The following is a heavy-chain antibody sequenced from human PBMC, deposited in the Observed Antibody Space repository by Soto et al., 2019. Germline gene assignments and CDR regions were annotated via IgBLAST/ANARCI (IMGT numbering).Heavy chain of an antibody. V-gene: IGHV4-39*02. CDR3: ARDCSSNIRSKE. D-gene: IGHD2-2*01. CDR1: GGSISSSNYY. J-gene: IGHJ4*02. CDR2: IYYSGST. Sequence: SETLSLTCTVSGGSISSSNYYWCWIRQPPGKGLEWIGSIYYSGSTYYNPSLKSRVTISVDTSKNQFSLKLSSVTAAETAVYDGARDCSSNIRSKEWGQASRVTVDS.